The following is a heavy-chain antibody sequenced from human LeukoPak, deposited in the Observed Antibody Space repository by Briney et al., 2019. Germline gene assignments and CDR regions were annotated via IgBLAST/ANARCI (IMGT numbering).Heavy chain of an antibody. CDR1: GFTFSDYY. CDR2: ISSSSSYT. CDR3: AREFSHYYGSGSYRYYFDY. V-gene: IGHV3-11*06. D-gene: IGHD3-10*01. Sequence: GGSLRLSCAASGFTFSDYYMSWIRQAPGKGLEWVSYISSSSSYTNYADSVKGRFTISGDNAKNSLYLQMNSLRAEDTAVYYCAREFSHYYGSGSYRYYFDYWGQGTLVTVSS. J-gene: IGHJ4*02.